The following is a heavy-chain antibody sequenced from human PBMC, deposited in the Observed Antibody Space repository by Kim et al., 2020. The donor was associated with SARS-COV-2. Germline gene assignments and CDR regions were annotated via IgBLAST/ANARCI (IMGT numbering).Heavy chain of an antibody. CDR3: ASAYWCSGGSCDLMQ. V-gene: IGHV4-39*01. J-gene: IGHJ4*02. D-gene: IGHD2-15*01. Sequence: PSLKSRVTISVDTSKNQCSLKRSSVTAADTAVYYCASAYWCSGGSCDLMQWGQGTLVTVSS.